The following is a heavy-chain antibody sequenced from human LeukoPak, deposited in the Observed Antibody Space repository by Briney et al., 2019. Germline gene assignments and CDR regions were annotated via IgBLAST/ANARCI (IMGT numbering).Heavy chain of an antibody. CDR1: EFTFSSYT. Sequence: GGPLRLSCAPSEFTFSSYTINRVRQAPGKGRDWFSSISSSSSYIYYADSVKGRFTISRDNAKNSLYLQMNSLRAEDTAVYYCAAQPRGTTVTTHDYWGQGTLVTVSS. CDR2: ISSSSSYI. J-gene: IGHJ4*02. CDR3: AAQPRGTTVTTHDY. D-gene: IGHD4-17*01. V-gene: IGHV3-21*01.